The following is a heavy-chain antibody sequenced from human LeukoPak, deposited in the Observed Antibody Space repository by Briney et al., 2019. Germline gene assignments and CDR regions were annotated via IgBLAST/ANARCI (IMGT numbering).Heavy chain of an antibody. V-gene: IGHV4-31*03. J-gene: IGHJ4*02. D-gene: IGHD6-19*01. Sequence: SETLSLTCTVSGGSISSGGYYWSWIRQHPGKGLEWIGYIYYSGSTYYNPSLKSRVTISVDTSKNQFSLRLSSVTAADTAIYYCARAVSGRFDYWGQGTLVTVSS. CDR1: GGSISSGGYY. CDR3: ARAVSGRFDY. CDR2: IYYSGST.